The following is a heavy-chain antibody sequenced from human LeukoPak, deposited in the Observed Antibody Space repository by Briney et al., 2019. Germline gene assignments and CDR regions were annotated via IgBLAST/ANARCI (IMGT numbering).Heavy chain of an antibody. D-gene: IGHD2-2*01. V-gene: IGHV4-59*03. CDR2: IYYSGCT. CDR3: SRRYCSSTSSLGYYFVY. CDR1: GCTLSSHY. Sequence: SETLSLTCTGSGCTLSSHYRRWIRQPPGKGLEWIGYIYYSGCTNYNLCLISRGTISVDTSQNQYSLKLTTVTAASTAEDYGSRRYCSSTSSLGYYFVYWGQGTLVTVS. J-gene: IGHJ4*02.